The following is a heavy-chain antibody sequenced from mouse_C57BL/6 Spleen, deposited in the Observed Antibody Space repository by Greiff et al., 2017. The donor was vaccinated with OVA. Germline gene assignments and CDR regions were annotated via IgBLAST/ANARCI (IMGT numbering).Heavy chain of an antibody. CDR1: GYTFTGYW. D-gene: IGHD1-1*01. J-gene: IGHJ3*01. CDR3: AREGHYGSTFAY. CDR2: ILPGSGST. Sequence: QVQLQQSGAELMKPGASVKLSCKATGYTFTGYWIEWVKQRPGHGLEWIGEILPGSGSTNYNEKFKGKATFTEDTSSNTAYMQLSRLKTEDSAIYYCAREGHYGSTFAYWGQGTLVTVSA. V-gene: IGHV1-9*01.